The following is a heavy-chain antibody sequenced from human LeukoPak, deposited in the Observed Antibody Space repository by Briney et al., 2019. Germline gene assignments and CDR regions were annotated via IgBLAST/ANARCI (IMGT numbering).Heavy chain of an antibody. J-gene: IGHJ4*02. CDR3: ATRAVAGTLFDY. Sequence: ASVKVSCKVSGYTLTELSMHWVRQAPGKGLEWMGGFDPEDGETIYAQKFQSRVTMTEDTSTDTAYMELSSLRSEDTAVYYCATRAVAGTLFDYWGQGTLVTVSS. CDR1: GYTLTELS. V-gene: IGHV1-24*01. D-gene: IGHD6-19*01. CDR2: FDPEDGET.